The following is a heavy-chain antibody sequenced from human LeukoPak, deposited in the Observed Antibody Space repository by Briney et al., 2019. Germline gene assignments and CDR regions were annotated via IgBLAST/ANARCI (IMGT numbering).Heavy chain of an antibody. J-gene: IGHJ3*02. CDR3: AREYSSSSGRRAFDI. V-gene: IGHV4-59*08. D-gene: IGHD6-6*01. CDR2: IYYSGST. CDR1: GDSISSNY. Sequence: SETLSLTCTVSGDSISSNYWSWIRQPPGKGLEWIGYIYYSGSTNYNPSLKSRLTISIDTSENQFSLKLSSVTAADTAVYYCAREYSSSSGRRAFDIWGQGTMVTVSS.